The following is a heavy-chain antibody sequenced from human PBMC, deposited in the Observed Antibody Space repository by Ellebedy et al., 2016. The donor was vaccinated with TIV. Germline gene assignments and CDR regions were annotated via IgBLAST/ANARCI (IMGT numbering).Heavy chain of an antibody. CDR2: LKQDGSEI. CDR3: VRDKIVGATIFDY. D-gene: IGHD1-26*01. J-gene: IGHJ4*02. Sequence: GGSLRLXXVVPGFTFSSYWMSWVRQVPGKGLEWVANLKQDGSEIYYVDSVKGRLTISRDNAKNSLYLQMNSLRAEDTAVYYCVRDKIVGATIFDYWGQGTLVTVSS. CDR1: GFTFSSYW. V-gene: IGHV3-7*01.